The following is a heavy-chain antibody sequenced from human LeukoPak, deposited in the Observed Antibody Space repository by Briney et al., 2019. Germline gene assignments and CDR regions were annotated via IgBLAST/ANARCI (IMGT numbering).Heavy chain of an antibody. D-gene: IGHD6-19*01. V-gene: IGHV3-13*01. CDR2: IGPTGES. CDR3: VRAGYSSGWYRFDY. Sequence: GGSLRLSCVASGFTFINYDMHWVRQATGKGLEWVSSIGPTGESYYPGSVEGRLTISRENARNSLYLQMNSLKVEDTAVYYCVRAGYSSGWYRFDYWGQGILVTVSS. J-gene: IGHJ4*02. CDR1: GFTFINYD.